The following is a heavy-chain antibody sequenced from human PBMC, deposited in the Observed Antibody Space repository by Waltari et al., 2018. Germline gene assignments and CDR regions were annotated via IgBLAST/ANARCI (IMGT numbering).Heavy chain of an antibody. V-gene: IGHV4-39*02. CDR2: ANDRRTT. J-gene: IGHJ4*02. Sequence: HLQLQESGPGLVKPSGTLSLTCSVSGGSINSTAFYWGWIRQPPGKGLEWIATANDRRTTYCNPSLRGRVTISVDTSKNQFSLKLSSVTAADTAVYYCARDTPAPRITGATSVDYWGQGTLVTVSS. CDR1: GGSINSTAFY. CDR3: ARDTPAPRITGATSVDY. D-gene: IGHD1-20*01.